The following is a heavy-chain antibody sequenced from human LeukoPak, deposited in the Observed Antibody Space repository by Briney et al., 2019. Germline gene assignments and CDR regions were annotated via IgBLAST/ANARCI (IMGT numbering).Heavy chain of an antibody. Sequence: VASVKVSCKASGYTFTSYGISWVRQAPGQGLEWMGWISAYNGNTNYAQKLQGRVTMTTDTSTSTAYMELRSLRSDVTAVYYCARADSGTIAFGRYYFDFLCQGALVSVSS. CDR3: ARADSGTIAFGRYYFDF. CDR1: GYTFTSYG. D-gene: IGHD3-16*01. CDR2: ISAYNGNT. V-gene: IGHV1-18*01. J-gene: IGHJ4*02.